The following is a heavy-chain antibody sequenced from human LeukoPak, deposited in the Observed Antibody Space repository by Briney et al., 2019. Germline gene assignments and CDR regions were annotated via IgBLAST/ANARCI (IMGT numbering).Heavy chain of an antibody. V-gene: IGHV3-23*01. CDR2: ISGSDDIT. D-gene: IGHD1-26*01. CDR1: GFSFSNYA. J-gene: IGHJ4*02. Sequence: GGSLRLSCAASGFSFSNYAMSWVRQAPGKGLEWVSSISGSDDITYYADSVKGRFTISRDNSKNTLYLQMNSLRAEDTAVYYCSKFWWDLGGRYFDCWGQGTLVTVSS. CDR3: SKFWWDLGGRYFDC.